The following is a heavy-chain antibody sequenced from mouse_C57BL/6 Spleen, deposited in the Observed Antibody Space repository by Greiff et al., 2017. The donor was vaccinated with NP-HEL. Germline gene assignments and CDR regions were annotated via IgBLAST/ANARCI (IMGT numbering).Heavy chain of an antibody. CDR3: TTDYGSSYGRFAY. Sequence: VQLKQSGAELVRPGASVKLSCTASGFNIKDDYMHWVKQRPEQGLEWIGWIDPENGDTEYASKFQGKATITADTSSNTAYLQLSSLTSEDTAVYYCTTDYGSSYGRFAYWGQGTLVTVSA. CDR2: IDPENGDT. V-gene: IGHV14-4*01. D-gene: IGHD1-1*01. J-gene: IGHJ3*01. CDR1: GFNIKDDY.